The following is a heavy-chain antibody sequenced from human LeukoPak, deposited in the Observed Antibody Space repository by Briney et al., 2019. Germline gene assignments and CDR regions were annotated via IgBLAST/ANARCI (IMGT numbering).Heavy chain of an antibody. Sequence: GGSLRLSCAASGFTFSSYAMSWVRQAPGKGLEWVANIRQDGSETFYADSVKGRFTISRDNAKNSLYLQMNSLRAEDTALYHCARDVGALDYWGQGTLVTVSS. J-gene: IGHJ4*02. D-gene: IGHD1-26*01. V-gene: IGHV3-7*03. CDR1: GFTFSSYA. CDR3: ARDVGALDY. CDR2: IRQDGSET.